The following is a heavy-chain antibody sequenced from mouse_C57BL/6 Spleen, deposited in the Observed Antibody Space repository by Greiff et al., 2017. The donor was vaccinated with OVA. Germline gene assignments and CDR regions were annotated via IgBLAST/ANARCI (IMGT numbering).Heavy chain of an antibody. V-gene: IGHV1-52*01. J-gene: IGHJ2*01. D-gene: IGHD2-5*01. CDR2: IDPSDSET. CDR1: GYTFTSYW. Sequence: QVHVKQSGAELVRPGSSVKLSCKASGYTFTSYWMHWVKQRPIQGLEWIGNIDPSDSETHYNQKFKDKATLTVDKSSSTAYMQLSSLTSEDSAVYYCARFGGYSNYFDYWGQGTTLTVSS. CDR3: ARFGGYSNYFDY.